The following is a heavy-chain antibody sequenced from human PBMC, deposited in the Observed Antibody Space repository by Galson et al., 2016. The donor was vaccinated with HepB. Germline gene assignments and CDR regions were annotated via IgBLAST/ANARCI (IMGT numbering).Heavy chain of an antibody. CDR2: VSYSVGST. CDR1: GFTFSNYG. J-gene: IGHJ4*02. Sequence: SLRLSCAASGFTFSNYGVSWVRQAPGTGLEWVSTVSYSVGSTYYAASVKGRFTISRDNSKSTLFLQMTSLRVEDTAIYYCAKRHDYGSGSFDYWGQGTLVTVSS. D-gene: IGHD3-10*01. CDR3: AKRHDYGSGSFDY. V-gene: IGHV3-23*01.